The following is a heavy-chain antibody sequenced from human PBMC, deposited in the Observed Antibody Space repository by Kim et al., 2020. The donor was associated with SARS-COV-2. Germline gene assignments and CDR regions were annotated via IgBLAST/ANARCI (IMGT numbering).Heavy chain of an antibody. CDR1: GFTFSSFE. Sequence: GGSLRLSCAASGFTFSSFEMNCVRQAPGKGLEWLSYIDGSGTTIYSADSVRGRFTISRDNAQNSLYLQMNSLRVEDTAVYYCARDRAGPNVPFDYWGQGSLVTVSS. V-gene: IGHV3-48*03. CDR3: ARDRAGPNVPFDY. J-gene: IGHJ4*02. CDR2: IDGSGTTI. D-gene: IGHD3-10*01.